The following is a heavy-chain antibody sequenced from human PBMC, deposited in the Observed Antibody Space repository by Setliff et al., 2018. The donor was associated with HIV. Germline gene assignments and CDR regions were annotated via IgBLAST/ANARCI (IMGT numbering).Heavy chain of an antibody. Sequence: ETLSLTCAVSGGSVSSTNWWNWVRQPPGKGLEWVSTISSDHNTYYPDSVRGRFTVSRDNSKNTLYLQMNSLRAEDTAVYYCAKQYSMYYYYYMDVWGKGTTVTVSS. D-gene: IGHD6-6*01. CDR2: ISSDHNT. V-gene: IGHV3-23*01. CDR1: GGSVSSTN. CDR3: AKQYSMYYYYYMDV. J-gene: IGHJ6*03.